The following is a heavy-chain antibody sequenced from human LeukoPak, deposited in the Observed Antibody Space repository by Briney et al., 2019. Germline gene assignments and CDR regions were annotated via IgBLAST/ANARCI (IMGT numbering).Heavy chain of an antibody. CDR1: GYTFTGYY. V-gene: IGHV1-2*04. J-gene: IGHJ4*02. CDR2: INPNSGGT. CDR3: AREIYDSSGYHPLDY. Sequence: ASVKVSCKASGYTFTGYYMHWVRQAPGQGLEWMGWINPNSGGTNYAQKFQGWVTMTRDTSISTAYMELSRLRSDDTAVYYCAREIYDSSGYHPLDYWGQGTLVTVSS. D-gene: IGHD3-22*01.